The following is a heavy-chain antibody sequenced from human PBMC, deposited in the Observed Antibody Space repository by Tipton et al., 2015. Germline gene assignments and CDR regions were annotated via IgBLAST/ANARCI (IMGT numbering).Heavy chain of an antibody. Sequence: GLVKPSETLSLTCAVDWGPLRGFYWSWIRQPPGKGLEWIGEIYHDGGTDYNPSLKSRVIISVDTSNNQFSLNLTSVTAADTAVYYCARGGLLWFGGFLSYYHFDPWGQGTLVTVSS. V-gene: IGHV4-34*01. D-gene: IGHD3-10*01. CDR1: WGPLRGFY. CDR3: ARGGLLWFGGFLSYYHFDP. CDR2: IYHDGGT. J-gene: IGHJ5*02.